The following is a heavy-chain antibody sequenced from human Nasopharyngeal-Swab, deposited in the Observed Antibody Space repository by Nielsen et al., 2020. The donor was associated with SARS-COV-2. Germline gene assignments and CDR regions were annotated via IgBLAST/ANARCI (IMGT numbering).Heavy chain of an antibody. V-gene: IGHV5-51*01. CDR2: IYPGDSDT. D-gene: IGHD6-13*01. CDR1: GSSFTSYW. Sequence: GESLKISCKGSGSSFTSYWIGWVRQMPGKGLEWMGIIYPGDSDTKYSPSFQGQVTISADKSISTAYLQWTSLRASDTAVYYCARPTTSSWYFGAFDIWGQGTMVTVSS. J-gene: IGHJ3*02. CDR3: ARPTTSSWYFGAFDI.